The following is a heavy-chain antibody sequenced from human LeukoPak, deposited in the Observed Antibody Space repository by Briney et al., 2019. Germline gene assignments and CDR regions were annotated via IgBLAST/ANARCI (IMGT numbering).Heavy chain of an antibody. J-gene: IGHJ4*02. V-gene: IGHV3-30*02. CDR3: AKGMFRIQLWSQFVPDY. D-gene: IGHD5-18*01. Sequence: TGGSLRLSCAASGFTFSSYGMHWVRQAPGKGLEWVAFIRYDGSNKYYADSVKGRFTISRDNSKNTLYLQMNSLRAEDTAVYYCAKGMFRIQLWSQFVPDYWGQGTLVTVSS. CDR2: IRYDGSNK. CDR1: GFTFSSYG.